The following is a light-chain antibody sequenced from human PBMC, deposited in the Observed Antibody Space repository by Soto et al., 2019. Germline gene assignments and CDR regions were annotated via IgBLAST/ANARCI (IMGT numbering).Light chain of an antibody. Sequence: QAVVSQEPSFSVSPGGTVTLTCALTSGSVLTSYYPTWYQQTPGQAPRTLIYSTNIRSSGVPDRFSGSILGNNAAITITGAEADDESDYYCALYVGSGTVVFGGGTKLTVL. J-gene: IGLJ2*01. CDR2: STN. CDR1: SGSVLTSYY. CDR3: ALYVGSGTVV. V-gene: IGLV8-61*01.